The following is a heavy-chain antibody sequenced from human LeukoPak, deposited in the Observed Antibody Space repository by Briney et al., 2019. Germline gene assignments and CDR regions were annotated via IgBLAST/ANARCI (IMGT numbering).Heavy chain of an antibody. CDR3: ARRSSSWDIDY. J-gene: IGHJ4*02. Sequence: GGSLRLSCVVSGFTFSSYWMNWVRQAPGKGLEWVANIHEDGSDKYYVDSVKGRFTISRDNSKNTLYLQMNSLRAEDTAVYYCARRSSSWDIDYWGQGTLVTVSS. V-gene: IGHV3-7*05. CDR2: IHEDGSDK. CDR1: GFTFSSYW. D-gene: IGHD6-13*01.